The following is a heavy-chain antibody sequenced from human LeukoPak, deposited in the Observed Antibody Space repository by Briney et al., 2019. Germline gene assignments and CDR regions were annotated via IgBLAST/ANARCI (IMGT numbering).Heavy chain of an antibody. CDR1: GASISSGDYS. D-gene: IGHD3-10*01. CDR3: AGDYGSGSYRFDY. Sequence: PSETLSLTCTVSGASISSGDYSWSWIRQPPGKGLEWIEYIYHSGSTLYNPSLKSRVTISLDRSKNQFSLKLTSVTAADTAVYYCAGDYGSGSYRFDYWGQGTLVTVSS. J-gene: IGHJ4*02. CDR2: IYHSGST. V-gene: IGHV4-30-2*01.